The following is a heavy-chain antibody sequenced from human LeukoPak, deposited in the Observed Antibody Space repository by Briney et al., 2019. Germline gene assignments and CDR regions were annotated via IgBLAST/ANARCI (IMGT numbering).Heavy chain of an antibody. CDR2: IKRDGSDN. J-gene: IGHJ4*02. Sequence: PGGSLRLSCAASGFTFSNYWMSWVRQAPGKGLEWVANIKRDGSDNYYVGSVEGRFTISRDNAKNSLYLQMSSLRAEDTAIYYCARALYNRGWYPDYFDSWGQGTLVTASA. CDR3: ARALYNRGWYPDYFDS. CDR1: GFTFSNYW. V-gene: IGHV3-7*01. D-gene: IGHD6-19*01.